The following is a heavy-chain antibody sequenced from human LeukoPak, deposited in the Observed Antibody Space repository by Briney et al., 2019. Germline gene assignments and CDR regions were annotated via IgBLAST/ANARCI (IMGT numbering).Heavy chain of an antibody. D-gene: IGHD4/OR15-4a*01. CDR1: GFTFSSST. Sequence: RGSLRLSCAASGFTFSSSTMNWVRRAPGKGLEWVSSISSSSDYIYYAGSVKGRFTISRDNAKNSLYLQMNSLRAEDTAVYYCVRIPNSANFPNWFDPWGQGTLVTVSS. V-gene: IGHV3-21*01. CDR3: VRIPNSANFPNWFDP. J-gene: IGHJ5*02. CDR2: ISSSSDYI.